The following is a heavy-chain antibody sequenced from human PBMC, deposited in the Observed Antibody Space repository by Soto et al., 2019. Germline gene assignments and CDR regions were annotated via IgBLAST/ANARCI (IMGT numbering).Heavy chain of an antibody. V-gene: IGHV3-49*03. J-gene: IGHJ4*02. Sequence: PGGSLRLSCTASGFTFGDYAMSWFRQAPGKGLEWVGFIRSKAYGGTTEYAASVKGRFTISRDDSKSIAYLQMNSPKTEDTAVYYCRSGSSWYFWENYWGQGTLVTVSS. CDR2: IRSKAYGGTT. D-gene: IGHD6-13*01. CDR3: RSGSSWYFWENY. CDR1: GFTFGDYA.